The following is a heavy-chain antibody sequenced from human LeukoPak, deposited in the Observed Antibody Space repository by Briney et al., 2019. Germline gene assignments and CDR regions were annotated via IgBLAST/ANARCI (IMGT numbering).Heavy chain of an antibody. J-gene: IGHJ5*02. CDR2: INPNSGGT. CDR1: GYTFTGYY. D-gene: IGHD1-7*01. Sequence: ASVKVSCKASGYTFTGYYMHWVRQAPGQGLEWMGWINPNSGGTNYAQKFQGWVTMTRDTSISTAYMELSRLRSDDTAVYYCARGAKNWSYHLFDPWGQGTLVTVSS. CDR3: ARGAKNWSYHLFDP. V-gene: IGHV1-2*04.